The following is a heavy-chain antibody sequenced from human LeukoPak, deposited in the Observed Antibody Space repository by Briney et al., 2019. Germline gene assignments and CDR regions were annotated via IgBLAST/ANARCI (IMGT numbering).Heavy chain of an antibody. CDR3: AKVRYYDSSGYYYL. V-gene: IGHV3-48*01. J-gene: IGHJ5*02. Sequence: LGGSLRLSCAASGFTFSSYSMNWVRQAPGKGLEWVSYISSSSSTTYYADSVKGRFTISRDNSKNTLYLQMNSLRAEDTAVYYCAKVRYYDSSGYYYLWGQGTLVTVSS. CDR1: GFTFSSYS. CDR2: ISSSSSTT. D-gene: IGHD3-22*01.